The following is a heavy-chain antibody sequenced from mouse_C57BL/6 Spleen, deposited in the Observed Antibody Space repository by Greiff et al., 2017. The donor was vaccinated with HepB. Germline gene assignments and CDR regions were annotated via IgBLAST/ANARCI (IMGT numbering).Heavy chain of an antibody. CDR1: GFTFSDFY. CDR3: ARDYYDYGAMDY. V-gene: IGHV7-1*01. CDR2: SRNKANDYTT. D-gene: IGHD1-1*02. J-gene: IGHJ4*01. Sequence: EVKLVESGGGLVQSGRSLRLSCATSGFTFSDFYMEWVRQAPGKGLEWIAASRNKANDYTTEYSASVKGRFIVSRDTSQSILYLQMNALRAEDTAIYYCARDYYDYGAMDYWGQGTSVTVSS.